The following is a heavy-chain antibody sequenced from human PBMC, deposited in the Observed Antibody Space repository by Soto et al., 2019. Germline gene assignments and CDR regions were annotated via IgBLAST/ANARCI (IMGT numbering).Heavy chain of an antibody. D-gene: IGHD2-15*01. CDR2: ISDSGGSRGGT. Sequence: EVQLLESGGGLVQPGGSLRLSCRASGFTFSSSAMTWVRQPPGQGLEWVASISDSGGSRGGTYYADSVKGRFTISRDNSNNTLYLQVDSLRGADTAIYYCASAKAVVVAALGIWGQGTMVTVPS. CDR3: ASAKAVVVAALGI. V-gene: IGHV3-23*01. CDR1: GFTFSSSA. J-gene: IGHJ3*02.